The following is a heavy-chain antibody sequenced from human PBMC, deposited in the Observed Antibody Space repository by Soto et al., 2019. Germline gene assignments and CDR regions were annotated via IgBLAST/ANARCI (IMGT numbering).Heavy chain of an antibody. CDR2: ISGSGGTT. CDR1: GFTFSNYA. D-gene: IGHD6-6*01. Sequence: EVQLLESGGGLVQPGGSLRLSCAASGFTFSNYAMSWVRQAPGKGLEWVSDISGSGGTTYYTDSVKGRFIISRDNSKNPMNLQMNSLRAEDTAVYYCATQTAARPSDASDIWGQGTMVTVSS. CDR3: ATQTAARPSDASDI. V-gene: IGHV3-23*01. J-gene: IGHJ3*02.